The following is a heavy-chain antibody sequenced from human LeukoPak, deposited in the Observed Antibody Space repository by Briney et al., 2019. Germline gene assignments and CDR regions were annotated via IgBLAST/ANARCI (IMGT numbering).Heavy chain of an antibody. V-gene: IGHV1-2*06. D-gene: IGHD5-12*01. J-gene: IGHJ4*02. CDR2: INPNSGGT. CDR1: GYTFTSYG. Sequence: ASVKVSCKASGYTFTSYGISWVRQAPGQGLEWMGRINPNSGGTNYAQKFQGRVTMTSDTSISTAYMEASRVRSEDTAVYYCARDMGNSGYDMSDFDYWGQGTLVTVSS. CDR3: ARDMGNSGYDMSDFDY.